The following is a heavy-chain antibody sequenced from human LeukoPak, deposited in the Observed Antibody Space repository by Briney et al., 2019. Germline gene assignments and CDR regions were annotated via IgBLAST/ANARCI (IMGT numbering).Heavy chain of an antibody. Sequence: SSETLSLTCTVSGGSISSYYWSWIRQPPGKGLEWIGYISYSGSTNYNASLQSRVTMSVDMSKNQFSLKVRSVTAADTAVYYCAGEGGSYRPLDYSGQGTLVTVSS. J-gene: IGHJ4*02. CDR3: AGEGGSYRPLDY. CDR1: GGSISSYY. D-gene: IGHD3-16*02. CDR2: ISYSGST. V-gene: IGHV4-59*12.